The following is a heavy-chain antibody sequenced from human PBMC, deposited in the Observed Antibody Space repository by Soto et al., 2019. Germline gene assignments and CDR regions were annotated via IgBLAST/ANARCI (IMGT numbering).Heavy chain of an antibody. V-gene: IGHV4-59*12. CDR3: ARDLGPWLVQGAFDI. D-gene: IGHD6-19*01. J-gene: IGHJ3*02. CDR1: GGSISTKY. CDR2: IDYSGSS. Sequence: QVQLQESGPGLVKPSETLSLTCTVSGGSISTKYWNWIRQPPGKGLEWIGYIDYSGSSKSNPSLNSRVTMSVDTSKNQFSLKLTSVTAADTAVYYCARDLGPWLVQGAFDIWGPGTMVTVSS.